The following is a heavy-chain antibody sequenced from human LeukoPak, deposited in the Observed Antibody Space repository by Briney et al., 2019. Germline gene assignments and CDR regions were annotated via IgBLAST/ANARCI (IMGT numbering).Heavy chain of an antibody. J-gene: IGHJ3*02. CDR2: ISYDGDNE. Sequence: GGSLRLSCGASGFTVSNNVIHWVRQAPGKGLEWVAVISYDGDNEYYADSVKGRFTISRDNSKNTLYLQMSSLRAEDTAVYYCARDGDYAVVTPNGAFDIWGQGTMVTVSS. D-gene: IGHD4-23*01. CDR1: GFTVSNNV. V-gene: IGHV3-30*03. CDR3: ARDGDYAVVTPNGAFDI.